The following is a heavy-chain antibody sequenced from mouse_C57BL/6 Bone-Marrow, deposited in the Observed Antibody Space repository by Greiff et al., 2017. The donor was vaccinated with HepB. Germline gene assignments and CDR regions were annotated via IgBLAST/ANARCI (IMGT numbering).Heavy chain of an antibody. V-gene: IGHV8-8*01. CDR2: IWWDDDK. Sequence: QVTLKESGPGILQPSQTLSLSCSFSGFSLSTFGMGVGWIRQPSGKGLEWLEHIWWDDDKYYNPSLKSRLTISKDTSKNQVFLKIGNVDTADTAAYYCARIDNAGYGYWGQGTTLTVSS. CDR3: ARIDNAGYGY. D-gene: IGHD3-2*02. CDR1: GFSLSTFGMG. J-gene: IGHJ2*01.